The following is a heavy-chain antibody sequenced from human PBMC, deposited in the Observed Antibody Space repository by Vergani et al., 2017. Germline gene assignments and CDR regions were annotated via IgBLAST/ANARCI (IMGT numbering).Heavy chain of an antibody. D-gene: IGHD2-2*01. J-gene: IGHJ2*01. V-gene: IGHV3-43*01. CDR3: AKDSVLPAAIDWYFDL. CDR1: GFHFDAYT. CDR2: ISWDGGST. Sequence: DVQLVESGGVVVQPGGSLRLSCAASGFHFDAYTMNWVRQAPGKGLVWVFLISWDGGSTYDADSVKGRFTISRDNIKYSLYLQMNSLRTEDTALYYCAKDSVLPAAIDWYFDLWGRGTLVTVSS.